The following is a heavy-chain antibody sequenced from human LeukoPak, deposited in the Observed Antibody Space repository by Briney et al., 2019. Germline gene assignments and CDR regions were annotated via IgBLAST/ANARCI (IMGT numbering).Heavy chain of an antibody. CDR3: TCRSLVFTRGSGYPPGFDY. CDR2: IRNNAHAGTT. CDR1: GFAFGDYG. J-gene: IGHJ4*02. D-gene: IGHD3-22*01. V-gene: IGHV3-49*03. Sequence: GGSLRLSCTTSGFAFGDYGLNWFRQAPGKGLEWVALIRNNAHAGTTDYAASVKGRFTISRDDSRSIGYLQMNSLKTDDTAVYYCTCRSLVFTRGSGYPPGFDYWGQGTLVTVSS.